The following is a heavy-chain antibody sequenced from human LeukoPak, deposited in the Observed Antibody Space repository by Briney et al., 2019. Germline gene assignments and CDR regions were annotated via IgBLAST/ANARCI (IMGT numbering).Heavy chain of an antibody. J-gene: IGHJ4*02. Sequence: PGGSLRLSCVASALSLSWHWMHWIRLVPGKGLVWVSRISVDGGSTAYADSVRGRFTISRDNARNTLYLQMTSLRAEDTAVYYCARGIQGKWFEYWGKGALVTVSS. CDR3: ARGIQGKWFEY. CDR1: ALSLSWHW. V-gene: IGHV3-74*01. CDR2: ISVDGGST. D-gene: IGHD6-13*01.